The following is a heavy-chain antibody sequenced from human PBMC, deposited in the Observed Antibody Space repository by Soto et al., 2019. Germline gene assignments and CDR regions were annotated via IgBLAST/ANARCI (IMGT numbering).Heavy chain of an antibody. CDR2: IIPILGIA. CDR1: GGTFSSYT. V-gene: IGHV1-69*08. D-gene: IGHD3-22*01. J-gene: IGHJ4*02. Sequence: QVQLVQSGAEVKKPGSSVKVSCKASGGTFSSYTISWVRQAPGQGLEWMGRIIPILGIANYAQKFQGRVTITADKSTSTADMELSSLRSEDTAVYYCARDLNHYYDSSGPLDYWGQGTLVTVSS. CDR3: ARDLNHYYDSSGPLDY.